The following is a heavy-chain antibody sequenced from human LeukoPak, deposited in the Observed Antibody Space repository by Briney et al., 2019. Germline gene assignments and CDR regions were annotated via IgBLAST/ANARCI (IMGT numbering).Heavy chain of an antibody. CDR3: ARATYYDILTGYYPGFDY. D-gene: IGHD3-9*01. V-gene: IGHV3-30-3*01. CDR1: GFTFSSYA. CDR2: ISYDGSNK. J-gene: IGHJ4*02. Sequence: GRSLRLSCAASGFTFSSYAMHWVRQAPGKGLEWVAVISYDGSNKYYADSVKGRLTISRDNSKNTLYLQMNSLRADDTAVYYCARATYYDILTGYYPGFDYWGQGTLVTVSS.